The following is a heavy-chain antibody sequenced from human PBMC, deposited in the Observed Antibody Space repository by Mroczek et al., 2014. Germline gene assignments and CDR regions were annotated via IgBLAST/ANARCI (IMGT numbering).Heavy chain of an antibody. CDR3: ARDPTRGYSSSLGDAFDI. V-gene: IGHV3-30-3*01. CDR1: GFTFSSYA. D-gene: IGHD6-6*01. J-gene: IGHJ3*02. CDR2: ISYDGSNK. Sequence: ESGGGVVQPGRSLRLSCAASGFTFSSYAMHWVRQAPGKGLEWVAVISYDGSNKYYADSVKGRFTISRDNSKNTLYLQMNSLRAEDTAVYYCARDPTRGYSSSLGDAFDIWGQGTMVTVSS.